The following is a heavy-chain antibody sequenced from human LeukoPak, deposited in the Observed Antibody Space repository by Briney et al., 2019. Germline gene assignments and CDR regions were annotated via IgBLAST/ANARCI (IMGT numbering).Heavy chain of an antibody. J-gene: IGHJ4*02. CDR2: IIPILGIA. V-gene: IGHV1-69*10. CDR3: ASRAPDLEPADY. CDR1: GGTFSSYA. Sequence: ASVKVSCKASGGTFSSYAISWVRQAPGQGLEWMGGIIPILGIANYAQKFQGRVTITADKSTSTAYMELSSLRSEDTAVYYCASRAPDLEPADYWGQGTLVTVSS. D-gene: IGHD3-3*01.